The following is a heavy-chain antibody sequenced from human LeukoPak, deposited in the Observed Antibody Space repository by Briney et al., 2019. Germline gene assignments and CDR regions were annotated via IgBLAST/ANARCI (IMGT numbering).Heavy chain of an antibody. CDR3: ARAAVSRGSLTTFDY. J-gene: IGHJ4*02. D-gene: IGHD2/OR15-2a*01. CDR1: GGSFSGYY. V-gene: IGHV4-34*01. CDR2: INHSGST. Sequence: SETLSLTCAVYGGSFSGYYWSWIRQPPGKGLEWIGEINHSGSTNYNPSFKSRVTISVDTSKNQFSLKLSSVTAADTAVYYCARAAVSRGSLTTFDYWGQGTLVTVSS.